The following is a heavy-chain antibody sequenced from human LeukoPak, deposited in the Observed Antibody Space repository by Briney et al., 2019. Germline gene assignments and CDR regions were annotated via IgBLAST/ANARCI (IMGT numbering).Heavy chain of an antibody. CDR3: AKDVRITMVRGVLDI. Sequence: PGGSLRPSCAPSGFTFSGYAMSWVRQAPGKGLEWVTAISGSGGSTYYADSVKGRFTISRVNSKNTLYLQMNSLRAEDTAVYYCAKDVRITMVRGVLDIWGQGTIVTVSS. CDR2: ISGSGGST. J-gene: IGHJ3*02. D-gene: IGHD3-10*01. V-gene: IGHV3-23*01. CDR1: GFTFSGYA.